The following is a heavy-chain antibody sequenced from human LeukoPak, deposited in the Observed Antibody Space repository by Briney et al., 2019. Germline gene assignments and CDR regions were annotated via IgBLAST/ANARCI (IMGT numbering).Heavy chain of an antibody. CDR3: ARAREQLVLTFDY. D-gene: IGHD6-6*01. V-gene: IGHV3-23*01. J-gene: IGHJ4*02. CDR1: GFTFSSYA. CDR2: ISGSGGST. Sequence: GGSLRLSCAASGFTFSSYAMSWVRQAPGKGLEWVSAISGSGGSTYYADSVKGRFTISRDNSKNTLYLQMNSLRAEDTAVYYCARAREQLVLTFDYWGQGTLVTVSS.